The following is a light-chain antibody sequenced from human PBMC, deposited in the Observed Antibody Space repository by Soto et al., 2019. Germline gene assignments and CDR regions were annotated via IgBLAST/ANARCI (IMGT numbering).Light chain of an antibody. Sequence: EMVLTQSPGTLSLSPGDRATLSCRASQNISCNYLAWYQQKPGQAPRVIIYGAATRATGIPDRFSGSGSGTDFTLTINRLEPEDFAVYYCQHYGVSPWTFGQGTKVEIK. J-gene: IGKJ1*01. CDR3: QHYGVSPWT. CDR1: QNISCNY. CDR2: GAA. V-gene: IGKV3-20*01.